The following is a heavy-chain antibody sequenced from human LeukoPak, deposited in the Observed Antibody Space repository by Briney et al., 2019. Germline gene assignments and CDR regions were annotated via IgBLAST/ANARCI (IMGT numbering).Heavy chain of an antibody. CDR1: GFTFSSYG. J-gene: IGHJ4*02. V-gene: IGHV3-30*02. Sequence: PGGSLRLSCAASGFTFSSYGMHWVRQAPGKGLEWVAVIWYDGSNKYYADSVKGRFTVSRDNSKNTVFLQMNSLRVEDTAIYYCSSATSMTTVTTDYWGQGTLVTVSS. CDR3: SSATSMTTVTTDY. D-gene: IGHD4-17*01. CDR2: IWYDGSNK.